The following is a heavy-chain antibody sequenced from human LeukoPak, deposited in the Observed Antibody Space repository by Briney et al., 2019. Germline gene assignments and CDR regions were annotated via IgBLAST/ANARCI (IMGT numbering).Heavy chain of an antibody. CDR1: EFTFSSYA. J-gene: IGHJ4*02. CDR2: ITGSGGST. D-gene: IGHD5-18*01. V-gene: IGHV3-23*01. Sequence: GGSLRLSCATSEFTFSSYAMKWVRQAPGKGRQWVSSITGSGGSTYYADSVKGRFTNSRDNFKNTLYLQMNGLRAEDTAVYYCAKTFFGFSYGKIDYWGQGALVTVSS. CDR3: AKTFFGFSYGKIDY.